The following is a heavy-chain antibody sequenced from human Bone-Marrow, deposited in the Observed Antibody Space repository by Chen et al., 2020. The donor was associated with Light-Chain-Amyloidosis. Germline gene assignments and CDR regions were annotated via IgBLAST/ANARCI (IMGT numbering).Heavy chain of an antibody. CDR1: GYTFPNYW. Sequence: ELQLEQSGPEVKKPGESLKISCKGSGYTFPNYWIGWVSQMPGKGLEWMGVIYPDDSDARYSPSFEGQVTISADKSITTAYLQWRSLKASDTAMHYCARRRDGYNFDYWGQGTLVTVSS. CDR3: ARRRDGYNFDY. D-gene: IGHD5-12*01. J-gene: IGHJ4*02. V-gene: IGHV5-51*01. CDR2: IYPDDSDA.